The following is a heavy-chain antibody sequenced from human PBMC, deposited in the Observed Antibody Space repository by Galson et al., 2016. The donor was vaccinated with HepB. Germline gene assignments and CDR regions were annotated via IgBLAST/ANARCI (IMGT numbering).Heavy chain of an antibody. D-gene: IGHD2-21*01. V-gene: IGHV3-9*01. CDR3: AKDKVSYYYYGMDV. CDR1: GFGFGECA. CDR2: IIWNSASI. Sequence: SLRLSCAASGFGFGECAMHWVRQAPGKGLEWVSGIIWNSASIAYADSVKGRFTISRDNAKKSLYLQMNSLRAEDTALYYCAKDKVSYYYYGMDVWGQGTMVTVSS. J-gene: IGHJ6*02.